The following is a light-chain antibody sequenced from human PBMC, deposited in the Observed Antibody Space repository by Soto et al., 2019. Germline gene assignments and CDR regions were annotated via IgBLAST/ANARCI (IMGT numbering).Light chain of an antibody. CDR1: SSNIGSNT. J-gene: IGLJ2*01. CDR2: SNN. Sequence: QSVLTQPPSASGTPGQRVTISCSGSSSNIGSNTVNWYQQVPGTAPQLLIYSNNQRPSGVPDRFSGSKSGTAASLAIRGLQSEDEADYYCAAWDATLNGLFGGGTKVTVL. V-gene: IGLV1-44*01. CDR3: AAWDATLNGL.